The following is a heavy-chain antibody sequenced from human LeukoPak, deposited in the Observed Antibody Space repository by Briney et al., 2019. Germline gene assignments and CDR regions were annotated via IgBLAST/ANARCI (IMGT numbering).Heavy chain of an antibody. V-gene: IGHV3-43D*03. CDR1: GFTFDDYS. Sequence: GGSLRLSCAASGFTFDDYSMHWVRQAPGKGLEWVSLISWDGGSTYYAESVKGRFTISRDNSKNSLYLQMNSLRAEDTALYYCAKDRQKGDYGGGNFFDSWGHGTLVTVSS. CDR2: ISWDGGST. J-gene: IGHJ4*01. D-gene: IGHD4-17*01. CDR3: AKDRQKGDYGGGNFFDS.